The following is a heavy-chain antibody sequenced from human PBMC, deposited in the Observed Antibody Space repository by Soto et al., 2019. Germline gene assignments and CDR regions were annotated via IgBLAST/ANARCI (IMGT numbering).Heavy chain of an antibody. Sequence: QVQLQESGPGLVKPSQTLSLTCTVSGGSISSGGYYWSWIRQHPGKGLEWIGYIYYSGSTYYNPSLKSRVTISVETSKNQFSLKLSSVTAAGTAVYYCARGACSGGSCYSGGEGPGGYWGQGTLVTVSS. D-gene: IGHD2-15*01. CDR3: ARGACSGGSCYSGGEGPGGY. J-gene: IGHJ4*02. CDR1: GGSISSGGYY. CDR2: IYYSGST. V-gene: IGHV4-31*03.